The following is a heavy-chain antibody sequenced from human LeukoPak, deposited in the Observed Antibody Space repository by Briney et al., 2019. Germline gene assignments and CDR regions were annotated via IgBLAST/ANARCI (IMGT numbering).Heavy chain of an antibody. D-gene: IGHD2-21*02. Sequence: PGGSLRLSCAAPGFTFSNHGMHWVRQAPGKGLEWVAVIWYDGSNQYYADSVKGRFTISRDNSKNMVYLQMNSLRAEDTATYYCGRWGDGKRFDYWGQGTLVTVSS. CDR2: IWYDGSNQ. CDR1: GFTFSNHG. CDR3: GRWGDGKRFDY. J-gene: IGHJ4*02. V-gene: IGHV3-33*01.